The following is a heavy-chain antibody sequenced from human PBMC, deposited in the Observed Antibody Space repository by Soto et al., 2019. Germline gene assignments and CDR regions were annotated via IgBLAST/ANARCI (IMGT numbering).Heavy chain of an antibody. Sequence: EVQLVESGGGLGKPGESLRLSCAASGFTFSNAWMSWVRQAPGKGLEWVGRIKTKADAETTDYAAPVKGRFTISRDDSKNTLYLQMNSLKTEDTALYYCTTDGATILFDPWGQGALVTVSS. V-gene: IGHV3-15*01. CDR3: TTDGATILFDP. CDR1: GFTFSNAW. D-gene: IGHD1-26*01. CDR2: IKTKADAETT. J-gene: IGHJ5*02.